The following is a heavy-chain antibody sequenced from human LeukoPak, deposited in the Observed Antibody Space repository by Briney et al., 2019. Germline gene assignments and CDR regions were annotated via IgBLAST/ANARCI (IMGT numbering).Heavy chain of an antibody. V-gene: IGHV1-8*01. CDR3: AREGSLAAGIIFDY. CDR1: GYTFTSYD. Sequence: ASVKVSCKASGYTFTSYDINRVRQATGQGLEWMGWMNPNSGNTGYAQKFQGRVTMTRNTSISTAYIELSSLRSEDTAVYYCAREGSLAAGIIFDYWGQGTLVTVSS. CDR2: MNPNSGNT. J-gene: IGHJ4*02. D-gene: IGHD6-13*01.